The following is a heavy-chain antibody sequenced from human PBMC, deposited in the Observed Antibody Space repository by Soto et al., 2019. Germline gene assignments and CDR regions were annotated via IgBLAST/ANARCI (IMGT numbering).Heavy chain of an antibody. V-gene: IGHV4-59*01. J-gene: IGHJ4*02. CDR2: IYYSGST. D-gene: IGHD1-26*01. CDR1: GGSISSYY. Sequence: PSEPLSLTCTVSGGSISSYYWSWIRQPPGKGLEWNGYIYYSGSTNYNPSLKSRVTISVDTSKNQFSLKLSFVTAADTAVYYCARRWGGSLDYWGQGTLVTVSS. CDR3: ARRWGGSLDY.